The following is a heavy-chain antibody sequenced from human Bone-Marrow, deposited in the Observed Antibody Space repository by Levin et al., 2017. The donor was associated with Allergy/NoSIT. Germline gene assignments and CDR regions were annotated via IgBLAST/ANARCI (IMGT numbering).Heavy chain of an antibody. CDR3: ARGPYDYGDPVPFDY. CDR2: ISSSGSTI. D-gene: IGHD4-17*01. V-gene: IGHV3-48*03. CDR1: GFTFSSYE. Sequence: PGGSLRLSCAASGFTFSSYEMNWVRQAPGKGLEWVSYISSSGSTIYYADSVKGRFTISRDNAKNSLYLQMNSLRAEDTAVYYCARGPYDYGDPVPFDYWGQGTLVTVSS. J-gene: IGHJ4*02.